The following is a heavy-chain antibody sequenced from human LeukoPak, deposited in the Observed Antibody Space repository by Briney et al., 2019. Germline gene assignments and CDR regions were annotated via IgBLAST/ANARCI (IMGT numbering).Heavy chain of an antibody. J-gene: IGHJ6*03. CDR1: GFTFTDSY. D-gene: IGHD6-6*01. CDR2: IGSSGSPK. Sequence: RGSLRLSCAASGFTFTDSYMSWIRQAPGKGLEWVSYIGSSGSPKYYADSVKGRFTISRDNAKNSLYLQMNSLRAEDTAVYYCARDGLNSSSSGDYYYYYMDVWGKGTTVTVSS. CDR3: ARDGLNSSSSGDYYYYYMDV. V-gene: IGHV3-11*04.